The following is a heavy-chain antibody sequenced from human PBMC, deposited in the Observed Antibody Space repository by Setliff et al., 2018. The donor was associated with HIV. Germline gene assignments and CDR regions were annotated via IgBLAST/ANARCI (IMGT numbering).Heavy chain of an antibody. J-gene: IGHJ4*02. CDR1: GGSISSGGYS. Sequence: SETLSLTCAVSGGSISSGGYSWSWIRQPPGKGLEWIGYIYHSGSTNYNPSLKSRVTISVDTSKNQFSLKLSSVTAADTAVFYCARLTTTYYYDSSAYYHPVWGQGTLVTVSS. V-gene: IGHV4-30-2*01. CDR2: IYHSGST. D-gene: IGHD3-22*01. CDR3: ARLTTTYYYDSSAYYHPV.